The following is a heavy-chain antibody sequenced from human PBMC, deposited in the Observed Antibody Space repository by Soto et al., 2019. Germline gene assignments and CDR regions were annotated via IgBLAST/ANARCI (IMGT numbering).Heavy chain of an antibody. J-gene: IGHJ4*02. CDR3: ARDWNSSSGYLDY. D-gene: IGHD6-19*01. V-gene: IGHV4-4*02. CDR2: IYHSGST. Sequence: QVQLQESGPGLVKPSGTLSLTCAVSGGSISSSNWWSWVRQPPGKGLEWIGEIYHSGSTNYNPSLKSRATISVDKSKNQFSLKRSSVTAADTAVYYCARDWNSSSGYLDYWGQGTLVTVSS. CDR1: GGSISSSNW.